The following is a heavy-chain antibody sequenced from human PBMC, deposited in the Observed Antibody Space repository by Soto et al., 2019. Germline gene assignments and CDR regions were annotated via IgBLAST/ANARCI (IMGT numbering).Heavy chain of an antibody. CDR1: GGSIDNYY. CDR3: ARGMVFGVIRKNYFDP. J-gene: IGHJ5*02. V-gene: IGHV4-59*01. CDR2: VYYTGST. D-gene: IGHD3-3*01. Sequence: SETLSLTCTVSGGSIDNYYWNWIRQPPGKGLEWIGYVYYTGSTNYDPSLRSRLTISLDTSKNQFSLKLNAVTAADTAVYYCARGMVFGVIRKNYFDPWGQGALVTVSS.